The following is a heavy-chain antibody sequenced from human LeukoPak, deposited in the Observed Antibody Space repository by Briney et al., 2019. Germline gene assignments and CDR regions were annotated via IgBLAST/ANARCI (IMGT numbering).Heavy chain of an antibody. CDR2: ISSSSSYI. CDR3: ARDRGDIVVVPAAD. V-gene: IGHV3-21*01. Sequence: GGSLRLSCAASGFTFSSYSMNWVRQAPGKGLEWVSSISSSSSYIYYADSVKGRFTISRDNAKNSLYLQMNSLRAEDTAVYYCARDRGDIVVVPAADWGQRTLVTVSS. D-gene: IGHD2-2*01. CDR1: GFTFSSYS. J-gene: IGHJ4*02.